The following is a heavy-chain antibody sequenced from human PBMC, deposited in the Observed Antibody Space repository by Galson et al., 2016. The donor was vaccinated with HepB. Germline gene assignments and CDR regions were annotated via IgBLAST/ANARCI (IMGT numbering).Heavy chain of an antibody. CDR3: AKDTGLFRFDI. Sequence: SLRLSCAPSGFTFNTYGMHWVRQAPGKGLEWVALISFDGSNKYYADSVRGRFTISRDNSKNTLSLQMNSLRAEDTAIYYCAKDTGLFRFDIWGQGTMVTVSS. D-gene: IGHD3-22*01. CDR2: ISFDGSNK. J-gene: IGHJ3*02. CDR1: GFTFNTYG. V-gene: IGHV3-30*18.